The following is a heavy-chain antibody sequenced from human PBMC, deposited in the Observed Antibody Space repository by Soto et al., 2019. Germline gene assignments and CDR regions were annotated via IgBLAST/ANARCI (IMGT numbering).Heavy chain of an antibody. CDR1: GGTFSSYA. V-gene: IGHV1-69*12. J-gene: IGHJ6*02. Sequence: QVQLVQSGAEVKKPGSSVKVSCEASGGTFSSYAISWVRQAPGQGLEWMGGIIPIFGTANYAQKFQGRVTITADESTSTAYMELSCLRSEDTAVYYCARHVPAAGYYYGMDVWGQGTTVTVSS. D-gene: IGHD2-2*01. CDR2: IIPIFGTA. CDR3: ARHVPAAGYYYGMDV.